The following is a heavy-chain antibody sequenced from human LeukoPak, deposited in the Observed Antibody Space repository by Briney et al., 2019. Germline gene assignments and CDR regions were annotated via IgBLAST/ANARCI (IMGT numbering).Heavy chain of an antibody. CDR2: INHSGST. V-gene: IGHV4-34*01. CDR3: ARPFITMVRGVINSYWTRAFDI. D-gene: IGHD3-10*01. Sequence: SETLSLTCTVSGGSISSYYWSWIRQPPGKGLEWIGEINHSGSTNYNPSLKSRVTISVDTSKNQFSLKLSSVTAADTAVYYCARPFITMVRGVINSYWTRAFDIWGQGTMVTVSS. CDR1: GGSISSYY. J-gene: IGHJ3*02.